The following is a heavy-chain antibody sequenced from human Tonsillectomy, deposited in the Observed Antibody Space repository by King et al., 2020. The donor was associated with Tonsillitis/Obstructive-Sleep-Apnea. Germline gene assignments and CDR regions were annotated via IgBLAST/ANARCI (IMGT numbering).Heavy chain of an antibody. Sequence: VQLVESGGGLVQPGGSLRLSCAASGFTFSSYEMNWVRQAPGKGLEWVSYIISSGSTIYYADSVKGRFTISRDNAKNSLYLQMNSLRAEDTAVYYCARVEGDIAAAGTGWFDPWGQGTLVTVSS. CDR1: GFTFSSYE. V-gene: IGHV3-48*03. CDR2: IISSGSTI. CDR3: ARVEGDIAAAGTGWFDP. J-gene: IGHJ5*02. D-gene: IGHD6-13*01.